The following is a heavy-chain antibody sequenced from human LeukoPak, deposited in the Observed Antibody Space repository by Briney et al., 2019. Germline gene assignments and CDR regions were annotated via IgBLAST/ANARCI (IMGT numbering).Heavy chain of an antibody. CDR2: IKEDGSGK. CDR3: MSRVGANSNFDY. V-gene: IGHV3-7*01. J-gene: IGHJ4*02. D-gene: IGHD1-26*01. CDR1: GFTFSNYW. Sequence: GGSLRLSCVASGFTFSNYWMRWVRQAPGKGLEWAANIKEDGSGKYYVDSVKGRFTISRDNPKKSLYLQMNSLRDEDTAVYYFMSRVGANSNFDYWGQGTLVTVSS.